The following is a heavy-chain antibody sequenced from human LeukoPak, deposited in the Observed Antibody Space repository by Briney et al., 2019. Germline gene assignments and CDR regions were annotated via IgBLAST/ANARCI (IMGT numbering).Heavy chain of an antibody. CDR1: GGSFSGYY. Sequence: SETLSLTCAVYGGSFSGYYWSWIRQPPGKGLEWIGEINHSGSTYYNPSLKSRVTISVDTSKNQFSLMLSSVTAADTAVYYCARSDGPSGSYEHAYYFDYWGQGTLVTVSS. V-gene: IGHV4-34*01. J-gene: IGHJ4*02. CDR3: ARSDGPSGSYEHAYYFDY. D-gene: IGHD1-26*01. CDR2: INHSGST.